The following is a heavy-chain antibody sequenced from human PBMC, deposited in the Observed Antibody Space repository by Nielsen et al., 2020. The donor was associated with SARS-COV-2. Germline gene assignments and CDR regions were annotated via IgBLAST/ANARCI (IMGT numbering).Heavy chain of an antibody. CDR2: ISWNSGSI. V-gene: IGHV3-9*01. Sequence: GGSLRLSCAASGFTFDDYAMHWVRQAPGKGLEWVSGISWNSGSIGYADSVKGRFTISRDNAKNSLYLQMNSLRAEDTALYYCAKDQELDYWGQETLVTVFS. CDR1: GFTFDDYA. J-gene: IGHJ4*02. CDR3: AKDQELDY.